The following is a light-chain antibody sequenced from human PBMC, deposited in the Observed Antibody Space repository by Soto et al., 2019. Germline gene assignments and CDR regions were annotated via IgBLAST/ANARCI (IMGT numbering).Light chain of an antibody. V-gene: IGLV2-23*02. J-gene: IGLJ1*01. Sequence: QSALTQPASVSGSPGQSITISCTGTSSDVGSYNFLSWYQQHPGKAPKLMIYEVSKRPSGVSNRFSGSKSGNTASLTISGLQAEDEADYYCCSYGSGTSYVFGTGTKLTVL. CDR2: EVS. CDR3: CSYGSGTSYV. CDR1: SSDVGSYNF.